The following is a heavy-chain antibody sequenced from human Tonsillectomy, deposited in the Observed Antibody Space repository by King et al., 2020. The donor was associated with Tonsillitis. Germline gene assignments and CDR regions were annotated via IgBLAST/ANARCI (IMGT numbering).Heavy chain of an antibody. CDR2: ISSSSSYI. J-gene: IGHJ6*03. CDR1: GFTVSIYR. Sequence: VQLVESGGGLVKPGGSLRLSCAASGFTVSIYRMNWVRQAPGKGLEWVASISSSSSYIYYADSVKGRFTISRANAKNSLYLQMNSLSAEDTAVYYCARSGLVLGDYYYYYYMDVWGRGTTVTVSS. V-gene: IGHV3-21*01. CDR3: ARSGLVLGDYYYYYYMDV. D-gene: IGHD3-10*01.